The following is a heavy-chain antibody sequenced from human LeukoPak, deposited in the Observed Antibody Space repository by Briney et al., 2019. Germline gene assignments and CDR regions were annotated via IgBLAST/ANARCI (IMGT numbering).Heavy chain of an antibody. CDR2: IYHSGST. J-gene: IGHJ4*02. CDR3: ARVGDQWLLQYFFGC. CDR1: DYSISSGYY. V-gene: IGHV4-38-2*01. D-gene: IGHD6-19*01. Sequence: SETLPLTCVVSDYSISSGYYWGLIRQPPGEGLELIGSIYHSGSTYYNPSLKSRVTISVDTSKTQFSLKLSSVTAADTAVYYCARVGDQWLLQYFFGCWGKGALVAV.